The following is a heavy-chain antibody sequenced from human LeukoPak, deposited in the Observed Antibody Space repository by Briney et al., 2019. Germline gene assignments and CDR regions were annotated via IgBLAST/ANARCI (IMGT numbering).Heavy chain of an antibody. CDR1: GGSFSGYY. D-gene: IGHD6-19*01. CDR2: INHSGST. Sequence: SETLSLTCAVYGGSFSGYYWSWIRQPPGKGLEWIGEINHSGSTNYNPSLKSRVTISVDTSKNQFSLKLSSVTAADTAVYYCARGLQWLVHPHFDYWGQGTLVTVSS. J-gene: IGHJ4*02. V-gene: IGHV4-34*01. CDR3: ARGLQWLVHPHFDY.